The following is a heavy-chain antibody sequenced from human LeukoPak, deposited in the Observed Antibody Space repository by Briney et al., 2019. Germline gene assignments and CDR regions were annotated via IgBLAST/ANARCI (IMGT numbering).Heavy chain of an antibody. Sequence: SETLSLTCTVSGGSISSGDYYWSWIRQPPGKGLEWIGYIYYSGSTYYNPSLKSRVTISVDTSKNQFSLKLSSVTAADTAVYYCARDRYGSGSYYRIFDYWGQGTLVTVSS. CDR3: ARDRYGSGSYYRIFDY. CDR2: IYYSGST. CDR1: GGSISSGDYY. V-gene: IGHV4-30-4*01. D-gene: IGHD3-10*01. J-gene: IGHJ4*02.